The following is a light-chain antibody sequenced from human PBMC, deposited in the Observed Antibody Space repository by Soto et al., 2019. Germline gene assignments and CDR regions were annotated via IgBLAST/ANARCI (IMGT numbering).Light chain of an antibody. V-gene: IGKV1-5*01. CDR1: QSISSW. Sequence: DIQMTQSPSTLSASVGDRVTITCRASQSISSWLAWYQQKPGQAPKLLIYDASSLESGVPSRFSGSGSETEFTLTISSLQPDDFATYYCQQYNVYLGMYPFGQGTKLEIK. J-gene: IGKJ2*01. CDR3: QQYNVYLGMYP. CDR2: DAS.